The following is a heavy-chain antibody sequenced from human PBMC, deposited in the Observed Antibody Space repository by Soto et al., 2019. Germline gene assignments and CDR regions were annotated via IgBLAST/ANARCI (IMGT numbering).Heavy chain of an antibody. CDR1: GYTFSNFW. CDR2: IYPGDHET. CDR3: ARSPRSSPYFDY. Sequence: XESLTISCQCSGYTFSNFWIGLVRQLPGKGLEWMGIIYPGDHETRYSPSFHGKVTISADKSINTAYLQWNSLEASDTAFYFCARSPRSSPYFDYWGQGALVTVSS. J-gene: IGHJ4*02. D-gene: IGHD6-13*01. V-gene: IGHV5-51*01.